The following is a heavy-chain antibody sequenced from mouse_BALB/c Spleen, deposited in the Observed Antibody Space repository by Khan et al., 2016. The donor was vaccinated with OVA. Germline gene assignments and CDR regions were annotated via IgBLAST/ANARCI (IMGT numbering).Heavy chain of an antibody. J-gene: IGHJ3*01. D-gene: IGHD2-14*01. CDR1: GYTFTSYT. CDR2: INPSNGYT. CDR3: VRDGAYYRNGGGFAY. V-gene: IGHV1-4*01. Sequence: QVQLQQSGAELARPGASVKMSCKASGYTFTSYTIHWIKMRPGQGLEWIGYINPSNGYTNYNQKFKDKATLTADKASTTAYMQLSSLTSDDSAVYICVRDGAYYRNGGGFAYWGLGTLVTVSA.